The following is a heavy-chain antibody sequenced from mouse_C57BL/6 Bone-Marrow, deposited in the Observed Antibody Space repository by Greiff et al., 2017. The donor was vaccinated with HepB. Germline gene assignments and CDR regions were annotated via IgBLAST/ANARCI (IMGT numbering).Heavy chain of an antibody. CDR1: GFTFTDYY. Sequence: EVKVVESGGGLVQPGGSLSLSCAASGFTFTDYYMSWVRQPPGKALEWLGFIRNRANGYTTEYSASVKGRFTISRDNSQSILYLQRNARRAEDSVTYYCAIFYYYVSSWYFDVWGTGTTVTVSS. CDR2: IRNRANGYTT. V-gene: IGHV7-3*01. CDR3: AIFYYYVSSWYFDV. D-gene: IGHD1-1*01. J-gene: IGHJ1*03.